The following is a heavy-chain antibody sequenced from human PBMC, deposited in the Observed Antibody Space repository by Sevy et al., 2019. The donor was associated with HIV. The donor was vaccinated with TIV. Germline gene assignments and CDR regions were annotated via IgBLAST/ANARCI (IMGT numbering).Heavy chain of an antibody. CDR3: AKNTAAAGVGGFDY. J-gene: IGHJ4*01. CDR2: IYYDGNNK. CDR1: GFTFNTYG. V-gene: IGHV3-30*02. Sequence: GGSLRLSCAASGFTFNTYGMHWVRQAPGKGLEWVALIYYDGNNKVYADSVKGRFTISRDNSQNTMYMQMNSLRPDDTAVYYCAKNTAAAGVGGFDYWGHGTLVSVSS. D-gene: IGHD6-13*01.